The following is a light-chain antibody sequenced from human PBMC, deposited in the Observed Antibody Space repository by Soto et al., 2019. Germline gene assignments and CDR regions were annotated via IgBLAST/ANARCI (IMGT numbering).Light chain of an antibody. Sequence: EIVLTQSPATLSFSPVERGTLSCRASQSVSSYLACYQQKPGQAPRLLIYDASNRATGIPDRFSGGGSGTDFTLTISRLEPEDFAVYYCQQYGSSPRTFGQGTKVDIK. J-gene: IGKJ1*01. V-gene: IGKV3-20*01. CDR1: QSVSSY. CDR3: QQYGSSPRT. CDR2: DAS.